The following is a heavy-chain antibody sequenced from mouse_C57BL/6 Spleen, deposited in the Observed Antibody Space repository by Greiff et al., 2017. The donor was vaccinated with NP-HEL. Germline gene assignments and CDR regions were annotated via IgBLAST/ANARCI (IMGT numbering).Heavy chain of an antibody. CDR1: GYTFTDYY. CDR2: INPYNGGT. J-gene: IGHJ2*01. CDR3: ARGGDGSSPYYFDY. V-gene: IGHV1-19*01. D-gene: IGHD1-1*01. Sequence: EVQLQQSGPVLVKPGASVKMSCKASGYTFTDYYMNWVKQSHGKSLEWIGVINPYNGGTSYNQKFKGKATLTVDKSSSTAYMELNSLTSEDSAVYYCARGGDGSSPYYFDYWGQGTTLTVSS.